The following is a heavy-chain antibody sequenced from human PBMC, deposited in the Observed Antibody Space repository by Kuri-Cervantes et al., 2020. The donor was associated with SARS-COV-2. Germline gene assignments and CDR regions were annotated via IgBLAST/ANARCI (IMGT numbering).Heavy chain of an antibody. Sequence: SVKVSCKASGGTFSSYAISWVRQAPGQGLEWMGGIIPILGIANYAQKFQGRVTITADKSTSTAYMELRSLRSDDTAVYYCARDSLGQQLGGPPGYWGQGTLVTVSS. V-gene: IGHV1-69*10. CDR2: IIPILGIA. CDR1: GGTFSSYA. CDR3: ARDSLGQQLGGPPGY. D-gene: IGHD6-13*01. J-gene: IGHJ4*02.